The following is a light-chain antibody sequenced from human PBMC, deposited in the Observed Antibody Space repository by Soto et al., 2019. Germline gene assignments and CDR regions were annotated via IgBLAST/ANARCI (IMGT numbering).Light chain of an antibody. CDR1: QSISSY. CDR3: QPSYSTPRT. J-gene: IGKJ4*01. CDR2: AAS. Sequence: DIQMTQSPSSLSASVGDRVTITCRASQSISSYLNWYQQKPGKAPKLLIYAASSLQSGVPSRFSGSGSGTDFTLTISSLQPEDFATYYCQPSYSTPRTFVGGTKVEIK. V-gene: IGKV1-39*01.